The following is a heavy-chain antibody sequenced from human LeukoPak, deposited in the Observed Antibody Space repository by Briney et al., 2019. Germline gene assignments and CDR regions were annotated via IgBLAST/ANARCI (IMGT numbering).Heavy chain of an antibody. V-gene: IGHV1-2*02. D-gene: IGHD6-19*01. CDR2: INPDSGGI. CDR3: ARDVPGYSSYFDS. J-gene: IGHJ4*02. CDR1: GYTFTGYH. Sequence: ASVKVSCKASGYTFTGYHVHWMRQAPGQGLEWMGWINPDSGGINYAQNFQGRVTLTRDTSSSTAYMELSGLRSDDTALYYCARDVPGYSSYFDSWGQGTLVTVSS.